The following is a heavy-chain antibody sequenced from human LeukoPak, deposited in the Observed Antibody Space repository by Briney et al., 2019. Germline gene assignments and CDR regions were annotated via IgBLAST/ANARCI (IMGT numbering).Heavy chain of an antibody. CDR3: AKYLGYCSSTSCYAGEKYYFDY. Sequence: PGGSLRLSCAASGFTFSSYGMSWVRQAPGKGLEWVAAISGSGDYTYYADSVKGRFTISRDNSKNTLYLQMNSLRAEDTAVYYCAKYLGYCSSTSCYAGEKYYFDYWGQGTLVTVSS. CDR1: GFTFSSYG. CDR2: ISGSGDYT. D-gene: IGHD2-2*01. J-gene: IGHJ4*02. V-gene: IGHV3-23*01.